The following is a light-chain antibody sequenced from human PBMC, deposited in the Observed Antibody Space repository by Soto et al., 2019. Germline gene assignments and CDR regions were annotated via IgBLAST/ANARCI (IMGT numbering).Light chain of an antibody. CDR1: QSLLFSDAQTS. Sequence: DIVMTQTPLSLSVTPGQPASISCKSSQSLLFSDAQTSLYWYLQRPGQPPQLLISEVFNRFSGVPDRFSGSGSGTDFTLTISRVEAEDVGIYYCMQSIQLPPTFGPGTKVDIK. V-gene: IGKV2D-29*01. J-gene: IGKJ3*01. CDR2: EVF. CDR3: MQSIQLPPT.